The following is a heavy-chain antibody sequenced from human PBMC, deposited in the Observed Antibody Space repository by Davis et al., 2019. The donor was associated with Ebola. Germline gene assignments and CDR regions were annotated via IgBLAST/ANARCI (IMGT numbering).Heavy chain of an antibody. CDR2: ISGSGDST. CDR1: GFTFSTYL. D-gene: IGHD2-2*01. CDR3: AKAREDCSSTSCYYYYYYYYMDV. V-gene: IGHV3-23*01. J-gene: IGHJ6*03. Sequence: GESLKISCAASGFTFSTYLMSWVRQAPGKGLEWVSAISGSGDSTYYADSVKGRFTISRDKSKNTLYLQMNSLRAEDTAVYYCAKAREDCSSTSCYYYYYYYYMDVWGKGTTVTVSS.